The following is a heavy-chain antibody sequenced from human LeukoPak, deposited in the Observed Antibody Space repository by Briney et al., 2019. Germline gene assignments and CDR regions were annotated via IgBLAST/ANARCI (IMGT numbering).Heavy chain of an antibody. CDR1: GFTFSSYG. J-gene: IGHJ4*02. Sequence: GGSLGLSCAASGFTFSSYGMHWVRQAPGKGLEWVAVISYDGSDKYSADSVKGRFTISRDNSKNTLYLQMNSLRAEDTAVYYCAKNAHYQGYSYGGIDYWGQGTLVTVSS. CDR2: ISYDGSDK. V-gene: IGHV3-30*18. CDR3: AKNAHYQGYSYGGIDY. D-gene: IGHD5-18*01.